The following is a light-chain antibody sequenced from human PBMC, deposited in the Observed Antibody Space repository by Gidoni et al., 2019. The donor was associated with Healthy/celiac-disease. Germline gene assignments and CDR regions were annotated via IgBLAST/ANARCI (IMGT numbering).Light chain of an antibody. CDR1: QSVSSSY. CDR2: GAS. J-gene: IGKJ2*01. V-gene: IGKV3-20*01. Sequence: EIVLTQSPGTLSLSPGERATLSCRASQSVSSSYFAWYQQKPGQAPRLLLYGASSRATGIPDRFSGSGSGTDFTLTISRLEPEDFAVYYCQQYGSSSYTFGQGTKLEIK. CDR3: QQYGSSSYT.